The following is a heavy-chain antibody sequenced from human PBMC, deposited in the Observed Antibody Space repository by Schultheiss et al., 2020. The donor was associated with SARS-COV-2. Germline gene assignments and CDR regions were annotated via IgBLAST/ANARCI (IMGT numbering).Heavy chain of an antibody. Sequence: SETLSLTCTVSGGSISSGGYYWSWIRQHPGKGLEWIGYIYYSGSTYYNPSLKSRVTISVDTSKNQFSLKLSSVTAADTAVYYCARKPKKLTYSGSYWGNYYYYMDVWGKGTTVTVSS. CDR2: IYYSGST. V-gene: IGHV4-31*03. J-gene: IGHJ6*03. D-gene: IGHD1-26*01. CDR1: GGSISSGGYY. CDR3: ARKPKKLTYSGSYWGNYYYYMDV.